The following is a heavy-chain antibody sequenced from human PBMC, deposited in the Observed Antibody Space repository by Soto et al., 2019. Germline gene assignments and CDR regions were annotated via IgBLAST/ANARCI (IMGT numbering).Heavy chain of an antibody. CDR1: GGSISTYY. CDR2: IYYSGST. Sequence: SETLSLTCTVSGGSISTYYWSWIRQPPGKGLEWIGHIYYSGSTNYNPSLKSRVTISVDTSKNQFSLKLSSVTAADRAVYYCARHLVVAGAFDIWGQGTMVTVSS. D-gene: IGHD2-15*01. CDR3: ARHLVVAGAFDI. V-gene: IGHV4-59*08. J-gene: IGHJ3*02.